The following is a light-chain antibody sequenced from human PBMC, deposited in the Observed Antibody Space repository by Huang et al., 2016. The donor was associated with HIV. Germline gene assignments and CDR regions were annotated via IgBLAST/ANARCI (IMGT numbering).Light chain of an antibody. CDR2: GSS. CDR1: RSVRSN. V-gene: IGKV3-15*01. J-gene: IGKJ4*01. Sequence: IVMTKSQATLSVSPGERVTVSCRANRSVRSNLALYQQKPGQAPRPLIYGSSTRAPGIPARFSGSGSGTDFSLTISSLQSEDFALYYCQQYNNWLRSFGGGTRVDI. CDR3: QQYNNWLRS.